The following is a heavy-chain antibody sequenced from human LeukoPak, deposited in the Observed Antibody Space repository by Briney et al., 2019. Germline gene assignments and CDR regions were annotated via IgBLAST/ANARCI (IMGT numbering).Heavy chain of an antibody. J-gene: IGHJ4*02. CDR3: ARTPPTAGLTTIGVGSDY. CDR1: GFTFSTYS. V-gene: IGHV3-48*02. Sequence: GGSLRLSCAVSGFTFSTYSMNWVRQAPGKGLEWVSYISGSSETIYYADSVKGRFTISRDNAKNSLYLQMNSLRDEDTAVYYCARTPPTAGLTTIGVGSDYWGQGTLVTVSS. CDR2: ISGSSETI. D-gene: IGHD4-11*01.